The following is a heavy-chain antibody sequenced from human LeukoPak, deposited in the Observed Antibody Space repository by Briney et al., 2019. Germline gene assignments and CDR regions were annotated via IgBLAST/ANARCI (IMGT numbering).Heavy chain of an antibody. D-gene: IGHD6-13*01. CDR1: GGTFSSYA. CDR3: ARGSLAAAGTFDY. J-gene: IGHJ4*02. V-gene: IGHV1-69*13. CDR2: IIPIFGTA. Sequence: SVTVSCKASGGTFSSYAISWVRQAPGQGLEWMGGIIPIFGTANYAQKFQGRVTITADESTSTAYMELGSLRSEDTAVYYCARGSLAAAGTFDYWGQGTLVTVSS.